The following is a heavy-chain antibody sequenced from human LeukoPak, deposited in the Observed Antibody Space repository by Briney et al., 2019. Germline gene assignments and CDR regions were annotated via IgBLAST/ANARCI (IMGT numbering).Heavy chain of an antibody. CDR2: ISSSGGGTTT. CDR1: GFIFNSYE. J-gene: IGHJ6*02. Sequence: PGGSLRLSCAASGFIFNSYEMNWVRQAPGKGLEWVSYISSSGGGTTTYYADSVKDRFTISRDNAQNSLFLQMNSLRVEDTAVYYCARVNYYGSGTYGMDVWGQGTTVTVSS. D-gene: IGHD3-10*01. CDR3: ARVNYYGSGTYGMDV. V-gene: IGHV3-48*03.